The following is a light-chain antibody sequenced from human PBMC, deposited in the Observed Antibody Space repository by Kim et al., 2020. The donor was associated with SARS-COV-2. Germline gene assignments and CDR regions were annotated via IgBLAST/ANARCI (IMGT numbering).Light chain of an antibody. CDR2: TNN. Sequence: ELTQPPSASATPGQRVTISCSGSSSNIGSNAVNWYQQLPGTAPKLLINTNNQRPSGVPDRFSGSKSGTSASLAISGLQSEDEADYYCAAWDDALNGWVFGGGTQLTVL. CDR1: SSNIGSNA. V-gene: IGLV1-44*01. CDR3: AAWDDALNGWV. J-gene: IGLJ3*02.